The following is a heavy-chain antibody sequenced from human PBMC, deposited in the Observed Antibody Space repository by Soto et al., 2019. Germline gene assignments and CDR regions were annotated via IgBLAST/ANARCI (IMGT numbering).Heavy chain of an antibody. V-gene: IGHV1-69*02. CDR2: IIPILGIA. D-gene: IGHD3-22*01. J-gene: IGHJ4*02. CDR1: GGTFSSYT. Sequence: QVQLVQSGAEVKKPGSSVKVSCKASGGTFSSYTISWVRQAPGQGLEWMGRIIPILGIANYAQKFQGRVTITADKSTSTDYLELSSLRSEDTAVYYCASLPFRRLMIVRQQFDYWGQGTLVTVSS. CDR3: ASLPFRRLMIVRQQFDY.